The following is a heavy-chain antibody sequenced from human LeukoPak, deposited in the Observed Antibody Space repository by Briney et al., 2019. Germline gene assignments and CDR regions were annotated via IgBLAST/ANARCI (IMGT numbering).Heavy chain of an antibody. D-gene: IGHD4-17*01. Sequence: GASVKVSCKASGYTFTGYYMHWVRQAPGQGLEWMGWINPNSGGTNYAQKFQGRVTMTRDTSISTAYVELSRLRSDDTAVYYCARVRGDYGDDLPNFGYWGQGTLVTVSS. V-gene: IGHV1-2*02. CDR1: GYTFTGYY. CDR2: INPNSGGT. J-gene: IGHJ4*02. CDR3: ARVRGDYGDDLPNFGY.